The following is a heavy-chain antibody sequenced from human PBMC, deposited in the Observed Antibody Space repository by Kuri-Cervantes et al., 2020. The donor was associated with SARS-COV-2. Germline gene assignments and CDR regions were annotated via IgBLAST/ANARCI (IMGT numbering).Heavy chain of an antibody. J-gene: IGHJ6*03. CDR2: IYTSGST. CDR3: ARGGWGSSTSHSYYYYYMDV. Sequence: SETLSLTCTVSGGSISSGSYYWSWIRQPAGKGLEWIGHIYTSGSTNYNPSLKSRVTISVDTSKNQFSLKLSSVTAADTAVYYCARGGWGSSTSHSYYYYYMDVWGKGTTVTVSS. D-gene: IGHD2-2*01. CDR1: GGSISSGSYY. V-gene: IGHV4-61*09.